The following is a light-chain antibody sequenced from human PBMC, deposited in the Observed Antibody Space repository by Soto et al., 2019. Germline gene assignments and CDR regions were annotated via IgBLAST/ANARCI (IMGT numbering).Light chain of an antibody. V-gene: IGKV3-15*01. CDR3: QQYHSWPA. J-gene: IGKJ1*01. Sequence: EIVMTQSPATLSVSPGERATLSCRASQNVSNNLAWYQQRPGQAPRLLIYGSATRATGIPDRFSGSGSGTEFTLTISSLQSEDSAVYYCQQYHSWPAFGQGTKVDIK. CDR2: GSA. CDR1: QNVSNN.